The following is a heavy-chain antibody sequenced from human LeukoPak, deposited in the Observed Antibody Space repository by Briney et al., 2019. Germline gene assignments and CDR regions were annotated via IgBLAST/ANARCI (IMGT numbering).Heavy chain of an antibody. Sequence: GASVKVSCKASGYTFTGYYMHWVRQAPGQGLEWMGWINPNSGGTNYAQKFQGRVTMTRDMSTSTVYMELSSLRSEDTAVYYCASGMEYSSSHLPIDYWGQGTLVTVSS. CDR3: ASGMEYSSSHLPIDY. CDR1: GYTFTGYY. J-gene: IGHJ4*02. D-gene: IGHD6-13*01. V-gene: IGHV1-2*02. CDR2: INPNSGGT.